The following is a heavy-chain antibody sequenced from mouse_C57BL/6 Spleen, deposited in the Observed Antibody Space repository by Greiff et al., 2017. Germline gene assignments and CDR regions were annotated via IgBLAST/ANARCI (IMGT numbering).Heavy chain of an antibody. CDR2: ISSGSSTI. Sequence: EVKLVESGGGLVKPGGSLKLSCAASGFTFSDYGMHWVRQAPEKGLEWVAYISSGSSTIYYADTVKGRFTISRDNAKNTLFLQMTSLRSEDTAMYYCAYGSRVYFDYWGQGTTLTVSS. CDR1: GFTFSDYG. V-gene: IGHV5-17*01. CDR3: AYGSRVYFDY. J-gene: IGHJ2*01. D-gene: IGHD1-1*01.